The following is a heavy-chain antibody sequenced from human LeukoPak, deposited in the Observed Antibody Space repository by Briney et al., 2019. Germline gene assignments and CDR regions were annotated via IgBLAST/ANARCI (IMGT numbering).Heavy chain of an antibody. CDR2: IYYSGST. D-gene: IGHD2-21*02. CDR3: ARQETHSDLPNWYFDL. J-gene: IGHJ2*01. V-gene: IGHV4-59*08. Sequence: PSETLSLTCTVSGGSISSYYWSWIRQPPGKGLEWIGYIYYSGSTNYNPSLKSRVTISVDTSKNQCSLKLSSVTAADTAVYYCARQETHSDLPNWYFDLWGRSTLGTVSS. CDR1: GGSISSYY.